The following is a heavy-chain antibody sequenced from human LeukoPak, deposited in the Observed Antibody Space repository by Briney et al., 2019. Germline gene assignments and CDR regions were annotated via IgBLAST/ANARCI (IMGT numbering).Heavy chain of an antibody. D-gene: IGHD2-21*01. J-gene: IGHJ3*02. CDR2: ISWTGNII. CDR3: AKSRAPILCGNDCQDAFDI. Sequence: PGRSLRLSCAASGFTFDDYAMHWVRQAPGKGLEWVSGISWTGNIIVYADSVKGRFTISRDNAKNSLYLQMNSLRAEDMALYYCAKSRAPILCGNDCQDAFDIWGQGTMVTVSS. V-gene: IGHV3-9*03. CDR1: GFTFDDYA.